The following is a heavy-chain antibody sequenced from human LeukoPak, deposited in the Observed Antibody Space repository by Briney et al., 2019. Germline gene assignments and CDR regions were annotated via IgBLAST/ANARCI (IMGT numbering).Heavy chain of an antibody. D-gene: IGHD2-8*02. V-gene: IGHV3-66*01. J-gene: IGHJ4*02. Sequence: GGSLRLSCAASGFTVSNNYMSWVRQAPGRGLEWVAVIYRGGKTDYADSVKGRFTISRDNATNTMYLQMNSLRVDDTAVYYCARVGYFDNTGLDYWGQGTLVTVSS. CDR1: GFTVSNNY. CDR3: ARVGYFDNTGLDY. CDR2: IYRGGKT.